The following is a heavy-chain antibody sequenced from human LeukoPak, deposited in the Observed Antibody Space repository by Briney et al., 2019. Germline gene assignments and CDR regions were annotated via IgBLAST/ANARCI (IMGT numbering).Heavy chain of an antibody. D-gene: IGHD3-22*01. CDR2: INHSGST. J-gene: IGHJ6*03. CDR1: GGSFSGYY. CDR3: ARDYYDSSGYYYYYYYMDV. Sequence: SETLSLTCAVYGGSFSGYYWSWIRQPPGKGLEWIGEINHSGSTNYNPSLKSRVTMSVDTSKNQFSLKLSSVTAADTAVYYCARDYYDSSGYYYYYYYMDVWGKGTTVTISS. V-gene: IGHV4-34*01.